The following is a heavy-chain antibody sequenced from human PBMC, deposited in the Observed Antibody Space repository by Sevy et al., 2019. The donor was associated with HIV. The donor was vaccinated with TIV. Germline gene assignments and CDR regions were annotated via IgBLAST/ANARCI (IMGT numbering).Heavy chain of an antibody. J-gene: IGHJ4*02. CDR3: RYSYGPFDY. CDR1: GFTFSNAW. CDR2: IKTKTDGGTT. V-gene: IGHV3-15*01. Sequence: GGSLRLSCAASGFTFSNAWMSWVRQAPGKGLEWVGRIKTKTDGGTTDYAAPVKGRFTISRDDSKKTLYLQMNSLKTEDTAVYYCRYSYGPFDYWGQGTLVTVSS. D-gene: IGHD5-18*01.